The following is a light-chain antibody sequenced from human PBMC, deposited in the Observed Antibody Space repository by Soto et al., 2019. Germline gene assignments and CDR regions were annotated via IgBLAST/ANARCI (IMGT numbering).Light chain of an antibody. CDR1: SSDIGAYDY. V-gene: IGLV2-14*03. Sequence: QSALTQPASVSGSPGQSIAISCTGTSSDIGAYDYVSWYQQHPDKAPKLMIYEVSNRPSGVSNRFSGSKSVNTATLTISGLQPEDEADYYCSSHTSSNTRIFGTGTKLTVL. CDR2: EVS. J-gene: IGLJ1*01. CDR3: SSHTSSNTRI.